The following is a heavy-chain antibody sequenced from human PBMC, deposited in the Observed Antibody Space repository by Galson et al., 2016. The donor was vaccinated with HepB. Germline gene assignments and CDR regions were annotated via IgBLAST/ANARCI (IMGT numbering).Heavy chain of an antibody. CDR2: IWYDVIKR. CDR3: ARADSRSYASKWSLDY. Sequence: SLRLSCAASGFTFSAYGMHWVRPAPGKRLEWVATIWYDVIKRYHADSVKGRFTISRDNSKNTLSLQMNSLRAEDTAVYYCARADSRSYASKWSLDYWGQGTLVTVSS. D-gene: IGHD3-16*01. J-gene: IGHJ4*02. V-gene: IGHV3-33*01. CDR1: GFTFSAYG.